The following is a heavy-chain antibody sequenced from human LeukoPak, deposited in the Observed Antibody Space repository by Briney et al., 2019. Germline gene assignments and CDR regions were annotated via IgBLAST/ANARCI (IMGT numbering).Heavy chain of an antibody. CDR1: GFTVSSNY. CDR2: IYSGGST. J-gene: IGHJ4*02. Sequence: GGSLRLSCAASGFTVSSNYMSWVRQAPGKGLEWVSVIYSGGSTYYADSVKGRFTISRDNSKNTLYLQMNSLRAEDTAVYYCAKTTSGWYYFGYWGQGTLVTVSS. V-gene: IGHV3-53*01. CDR3: AKTTSGWYYFGY. D-gene: IGHD6-19*01.